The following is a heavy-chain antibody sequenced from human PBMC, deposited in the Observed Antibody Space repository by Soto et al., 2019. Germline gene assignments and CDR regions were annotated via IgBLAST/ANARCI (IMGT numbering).Heavy chain of an antibody. J-gene: IGHJ6*02. CDR1: GSSFPSYW. CDR3: ARQGGHSSSWYGSYYYGMDV. V-gene: IGHV5-10-1*01. Sequence: GESLKISCKGSGSSFPSYWISWVRQMSGKGLEWMGRIDTSDSYTNYSPSFQGHVTISADKSISTAYLQWSSLKASDTAMYYCARQGGHSSSWYGSYYYGMDVWGQGTTVTVSS. CDR2: IDTSDSYT. D-gene: IGHD6-13*01.